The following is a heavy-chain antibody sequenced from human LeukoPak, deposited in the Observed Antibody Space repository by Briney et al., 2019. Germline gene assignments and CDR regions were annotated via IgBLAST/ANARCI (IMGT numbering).Heavy chain of an antibody. D-gene: IGHD3-22*01. J-gene: IGHJ4*02. CDR3: AKVKFSYDSSGYYYNY. Sequence: GGSLEPSFVAPGFTFSNYAMTWVRQAPGKGLEGVPGISARRGSTSYADSVTGRSTISRDNSKNTLCLQMNSLRAEDTAVYYCAKVKFSYDSSGYYYNYWGQGTLVTVSS. CDR2: ISARRGST. V-gene: IGHV3-23*01. CDR1: GFTFSNYA.